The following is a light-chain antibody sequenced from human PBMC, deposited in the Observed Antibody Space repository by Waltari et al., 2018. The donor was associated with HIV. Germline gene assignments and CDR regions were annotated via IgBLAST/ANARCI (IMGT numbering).Light chain of an antibody. J-gene: IGLJ1*01. Sequence: QSALTQPASVSGSPGQSITISCTGTSDDVGGYNYVSWYQHHPGKCPKLLVYDVSQRPSGISNGFSGSKSANSASLTISGLQAEDEASYYCTSYTSSNTLYVFGTGTKVTVL. CDR1: SDDVGGYNY. CDR2: DVS. CDR3: TSYTSSNTLYV. V-gene: IGLV2-14*03.